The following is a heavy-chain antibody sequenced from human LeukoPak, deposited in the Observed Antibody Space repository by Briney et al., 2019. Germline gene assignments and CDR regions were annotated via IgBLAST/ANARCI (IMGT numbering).Heavy chain of an antibody. J-gene: IGHJ4*02. Sequence: VKVSCKASGYTFTSYGISWVRQAPGQGLEWMGWISAYNGNTNYAQKLQGRVTMTTDTSTSTAYMGLRSLRSDDTAVYYCARDVLRWNYFDYWGQGTLVTVSS. CDR2: ISAYNGNT. D-gene: IGHD4-23*01. CDR1: GYTFTSYG. V-gene: IGHV1-18*01. CDR3: ARDVLRWNYFDY.